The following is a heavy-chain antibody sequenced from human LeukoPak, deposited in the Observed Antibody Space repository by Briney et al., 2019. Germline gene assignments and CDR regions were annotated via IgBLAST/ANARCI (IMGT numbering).Heavy chain of an antibody. V-gene: IGHV4-4*07. CDR2: IYSSGST. J-gene: IGHJ5*01. CDR1: GGSIISHY. D-gene: IGHD3-22*01. CDR3: ARSRHSEYHYDAGGYPLNWFDS. Sequence: PSETLSLTCSVPGGSIISHYWTWIRQPAGKGLEWIGRIYSSGSTNYSPSLRSRVTMSVDTSKNQFSLKLTSVTAADTAVYYCARSRHSEYHYDAGGYPLNWFDSWGQGTQVTVSA.